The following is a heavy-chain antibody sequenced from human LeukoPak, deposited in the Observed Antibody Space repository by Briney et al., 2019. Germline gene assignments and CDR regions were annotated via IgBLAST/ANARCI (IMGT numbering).Heavy chain of an antibody. J-gene: IGHJ4*02. CDR3: ARARGGDSLFDY. Sequence: GGSLRLSCAASGFTFSSYSMNWVRQAPGKGLEWVSSISSSSYIYYADSVKGRFTISRDNAKNSLYLHMNSLRAEDTAVYYCARARGGDSLFDYWGQGTLVTVSS. CDR1: GFTFSSYS. CDR2: ISSSSYI. V-gene: IGHV3-21*01. D-gene: IGHD2-21*02.